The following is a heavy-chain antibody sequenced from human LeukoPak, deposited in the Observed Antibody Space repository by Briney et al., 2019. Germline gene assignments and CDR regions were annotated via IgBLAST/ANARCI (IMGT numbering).Heavy chain of an antibody. Sequence: AASVKVSCKASGYTFTSYDINWVRQATGQGLEWMGWMNPNSGNTGYAQKFQGRVTMTRNTSISTAYMELSRLRSDDTAVYYCARQSIASRDFDYWGQGTLVTVSS. D-gene: IGHD6-6*01. CDR1: GYTFTSYD. V-gene: IGHV1-8*01. CDR2: MNPNSGNT. J-gene: IGHJ4*02. CDR3: ARQSIASRDFDY.